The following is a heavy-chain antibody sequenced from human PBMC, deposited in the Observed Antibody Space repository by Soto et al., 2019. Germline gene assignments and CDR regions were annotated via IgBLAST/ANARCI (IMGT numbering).Heavy chain of an antibody. CDR3: ARSSGNGKYGSGRPPYYYYYMDV. CDR1: GFTVSSNY. D-gene: IGHD3-10*01. J-gene: IGHJ6*03. CDR2: IYSGGST. V-gene: IGHV3-66*01. Sequence: PGGSLRLSCAASGFTVSSNYMGWVRQAPGKGLEWVSVIYSGGSTYYADSVKGRFTISRDNSKNTLYLQMNSLRAEDTAVYYCARSSGNGKYGSGRPPYYYYYMDVWGKGTTVTVSS.